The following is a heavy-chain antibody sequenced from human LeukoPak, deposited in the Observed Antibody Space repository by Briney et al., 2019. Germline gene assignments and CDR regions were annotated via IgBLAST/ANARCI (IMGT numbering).Heavy chain of an antibody. D-gene: IGHD3-3*01. J-gene: IGHJ6*02. V-gene: IGHV1-18*01. CDR2: ISAYNGNT. Sequence: ASVTVSCKASGYTFTSYGISWVRQAPGQGLEWMGWISAYNGNTNYAQKLQGRVTMTTDTSTSTAYMELRSLRSDDTAVYYCARVPVSEYDFWSGLYGMDVWGQGTTVTVSS. CDR1: GYTFTSYG. CDR3: ARVPVSEYDFWSGLYGMDV.